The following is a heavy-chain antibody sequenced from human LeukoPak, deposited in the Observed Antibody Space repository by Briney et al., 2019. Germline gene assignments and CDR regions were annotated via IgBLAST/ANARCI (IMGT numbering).Heavy chain of an antibody. CDR1: GFTFSSYA. V-gene: IGHV3-23*01. J-gene: IGHJ4*02. D-gene: IGHD6-13*01. CDR2: ISGSGGST. CDR3: AKDPGSSSWYGGVD. Sequence: GGSLRLSCAASGFTFSSYAMSWVRQAPGKGLEWVSAISGSGGSTYYADSVEGRFTISRDNSKNTLYLQMNSLRAEDTAVYYCAKDPGSSSWYGGVDWGQGTLVTVSS.